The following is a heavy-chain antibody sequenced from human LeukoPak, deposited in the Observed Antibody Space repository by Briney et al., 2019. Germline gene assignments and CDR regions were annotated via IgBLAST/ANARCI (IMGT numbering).Heavy chain of an antibody. V-gene: IGHV4-4*07. D-gene: IGHD3-10*01. CDR3: ARSFYGSGNYDR. Sequence: SETLSLTCTVSNGSISSYYWGWIRQPAGKGLEWIGRTSPSGSAIYNPSLNSRVTMSVDISKTHFSLTLTSVTAADTALYFCARSFYGSGNYDRWGQGILVTVSS. CDR2: TSPSGSA. J-gene: IGHJ4*02. CDR1: NGSISSYY.